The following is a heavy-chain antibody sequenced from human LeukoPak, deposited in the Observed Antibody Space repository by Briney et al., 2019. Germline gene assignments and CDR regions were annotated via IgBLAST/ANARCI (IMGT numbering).Heavy chain of an antibody. Sequence: GASVKVSCKASGYTFTGYYMHWVRQAPGQGRERMGWINPNSGGTNYAQKFQGRVTITRDTSISTAYMELSRLRSDDTAVYYCARAGYDWNYDYWGQGTLVTVSS. D-gene: IGHD1-7*01. CDR2: INPNSGGT. CDR3: ARAGYDWNYDY. V-gene: IGHV1-2*02. CDR1: GYTFTGYY. J-gene: IGHJ4*02.